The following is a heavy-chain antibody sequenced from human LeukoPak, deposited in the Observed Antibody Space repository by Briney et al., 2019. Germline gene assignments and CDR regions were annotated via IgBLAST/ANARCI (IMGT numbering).Heavy chain of an antibody. V-gene: IGHV4-61*01. J-gene: IGHJ4*02. CDR2: IYYSGST. D-gene: IGHD3-22*01. CDR1: GGSVGSGSDY. Sequence: PSETLSLTCSVSGGSVGSGSDYWSWIRQPPGKGLEWIGYIYYSGSTNYNPSLKSRVTISVDTSKNQFSLKLTSVTAADTAVYYCARDSASYYYDSSGYYRPFDYWGQGTLVTVSS. CDR3: ARDSASYYYDSSGYYRPFDY.